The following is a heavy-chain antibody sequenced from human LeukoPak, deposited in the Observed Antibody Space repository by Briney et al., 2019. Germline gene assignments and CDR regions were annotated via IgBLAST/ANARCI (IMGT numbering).Heavy chain of an antibody. CDR2: IYYSGST. CDR1: GGSISSYY. J-gene: IGHJ4*02. D-gene: IGHD4-11*01. Sequence: ASETLSLTCTVSGGSISSYYWSWIRQPPGEGLEWIGYIYYSGSTNYNPSLKSRVTISVDTSKNQFSLKLSSVTAADTAVYYCARHDYSNNPTDYWGQGTLVTVSS. V-gene: IGHV4-59*08. CDR3: ARHDYSNNPTDY.